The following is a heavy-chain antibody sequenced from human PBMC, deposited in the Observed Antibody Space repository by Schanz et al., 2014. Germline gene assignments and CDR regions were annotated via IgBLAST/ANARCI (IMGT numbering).Heavy chain of an antibody. V-gene: IGHV3-23*04. CDR1: GFSFSSYA. Sequence: EVQLVESGGGLVEPGGSLRLSCAASGFSFSSYAMSWVRQAPGKGLEWVSVIGVDGTTTYYADSVKGRFTISRDNSKNTLYLQMNSLRAEDTAVYYCAKDRSWDYDSSGYFDYWGQGTLVTVSS. CDR2: IGVDGTTT. J-gene: IGHJ4*02. D-gene: IGHD3-22*01. CDR3: AKDRSWDYDSSGYFDY.